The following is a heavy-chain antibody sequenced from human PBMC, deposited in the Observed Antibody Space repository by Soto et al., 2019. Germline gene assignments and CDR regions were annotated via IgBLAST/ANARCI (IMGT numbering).Heavy chain of an antibody. Sequence: GGSLRLSCAASGFTVSSNYMSWVRQAPGKGLEWVSVIYSGGSTYYADSVKGRFTISRDNSKNTLYLQMNSLRAEDTAVYYCARDPPYYDDFWSGHSQRYGMDVWGQGTTVTVSS. J-gene: IGHJ6*02. V-gene: IGHV3-53*01. CDR3: ARDPPYYDDFWSGHSQRYGMDV. CDR2: IYSGGST. CDR1: GFTVSSNY. D-gene: IGHD3-3*01.